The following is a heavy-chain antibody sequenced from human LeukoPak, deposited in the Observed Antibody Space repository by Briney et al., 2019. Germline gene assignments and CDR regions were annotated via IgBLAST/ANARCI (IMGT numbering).Heavy chain of an antibody. D-gene: IGHD3-10*01. V-gene: IGHV3-74*01. CDR1: GFTFETYW. Sequence: PGGSLRLSCAASGFTFETYWMHWVRQTPGKGLVWVSHIKRDGSFTSYADSVKGRFTISRDNSKNTLYLQMNSLRAEDTAVYYCAKVGPGMVRGVIRFMDVWGQGTTVTVSS. CDR3: AKVGPGMVRGVIRFMDV. J-gene: IGHJ6*02. CDR2: IKRDGSFT.